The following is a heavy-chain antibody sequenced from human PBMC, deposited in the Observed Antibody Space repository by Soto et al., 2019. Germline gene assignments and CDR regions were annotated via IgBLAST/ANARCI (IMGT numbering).Heavy chain of an antibody. CDR1: GYTFTSYG. V-gene: IGHV1-18*01. CDR2: ISAYNGNT. Sequence: ASVKVSCKASGYTFTSYGISWVRQAPGQGLEWMGWISAYNGNTNYAQKLQGRDTMTTDTSTSTAYMELRSLTSDDTAVYYCARDNYDSSGYYYGYPLYWGQGTLVTVSS. D-gene: IGHD3-22*01. J-gene: IGHJ4*02. CDR3: ARDNYDSSGYYYGYPLY.